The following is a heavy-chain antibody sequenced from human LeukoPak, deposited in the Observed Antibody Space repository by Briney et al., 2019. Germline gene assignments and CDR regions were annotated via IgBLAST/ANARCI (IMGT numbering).Heavy chain of an antibody. D-gene: IGHD1-1*01. V-gene: IGHV4-59*01. CDR3: ARVAATKGMGWFDP. J-gene: IGHJ5*02. CDR2: IYYSGSS. Sequence: PSETLSLTCTVSGGSISSYYWSWIRQPPGKGLEWIGYIYYSGSSNYNPSLKSRVAISVDTSKNQFSLKMTSVTAADTAVYYCARVAATKGMGWFDPWGQGTLVTVSS. CDR1: GGSISSYY.